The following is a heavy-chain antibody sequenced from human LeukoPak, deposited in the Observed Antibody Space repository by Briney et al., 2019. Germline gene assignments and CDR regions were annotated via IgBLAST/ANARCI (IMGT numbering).Heavy chain of an antibody. D-gene: IGHD1-7*01. CDR1: GFTFSSYE. J-gene: IGHJ4*02. Sequence: GGSLRLSCAASGFTFSSYETSWVRQAPGKGLEWVSYISSSGSTIYYADSVKGRFTISRDNAKNSLYLQMNSLRAEDTAVYYCARVGMELLGNEGWSQGTLVTVSS. CDR2: ISSSGSTI. V-gene: IGHV3-48*03. CDR3: ARVGMELLGNEG.